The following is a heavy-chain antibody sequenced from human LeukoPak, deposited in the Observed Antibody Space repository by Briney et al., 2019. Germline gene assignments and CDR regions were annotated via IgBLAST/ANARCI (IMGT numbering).Heavy chain of an antibody. CDR1: GFTFSSYA. D-gene: IGHD3-10*01. CDR3: VRGPYGSGSYR. Sequence: GGSLRLSCAASGFTFSSYAMNWVRQAPGKGLEWVAAIWYDGSNKYYADSVKGRFTISRDNSKNTLYLQMNSLRGEDTAVYYCVRGPYGSGSYRWGQGTLVTVSA. V-gene: IGHV3-33*08. CDR2: IWYDGSNK. J-gene: IGHJ4*02.